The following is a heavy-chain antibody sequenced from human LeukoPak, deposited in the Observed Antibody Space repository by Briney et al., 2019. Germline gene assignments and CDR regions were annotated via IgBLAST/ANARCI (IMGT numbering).Heavy chain of an antibody. Sequence: SETLSLTCAVSGGSISSGGYSWSWIRQPPGKVLEWIGYIYHSGSTYYNPSLKSRVTISVDRSKNQFSLKLSSVTAADTAVYYCARGDYGGNFDYWGQGTLVTVSS. CDR1: GGSISSGGYS. V-gene: IGHV4-30-2*01. D-gene: IGHD4-23*01. CDR3: ARGDYGGNFDY. CDR2: IYHSGST. J-gene: IGHJ4*02.